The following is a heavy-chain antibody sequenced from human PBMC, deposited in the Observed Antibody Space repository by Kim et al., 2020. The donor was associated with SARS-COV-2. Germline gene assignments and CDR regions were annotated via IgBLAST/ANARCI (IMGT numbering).Heavy chain of an antibody. Sequence: KVQEKVTMTRDMSTSTAYMELSSLRSEDTAVYYCASQKIVGATPEGLDYWGQGTLVTVSS. J-gene: IGHJ4*02. CDR3: ASQKIVGATPEGLDY. D-gene: IGHD1-26*01. V-gene: IGHV1-58*01.